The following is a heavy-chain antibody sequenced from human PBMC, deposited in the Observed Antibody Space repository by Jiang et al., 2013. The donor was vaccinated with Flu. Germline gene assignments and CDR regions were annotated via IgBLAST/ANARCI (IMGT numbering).Heavy chain of an antibody. D-gene: IGHD3-10*01. CDR2: IHHTGGT. Sequence: QLVESGPGLVKPSQTLSLTCSVSGDSISGSGVYWSWLRQHPGKGLQWLGYIHHTGGTYYNPSLKGLFTISVDTSKNQFSLKLFSVTAADTAVYYCARKEDYASGSFAVWGQGTTVTVSS. V-gene: IGHV4-31*01. J-gene: IGHJ6*02. CDR1: GDSISGSGVY. CDR3: ARKEDYASGSFAV.